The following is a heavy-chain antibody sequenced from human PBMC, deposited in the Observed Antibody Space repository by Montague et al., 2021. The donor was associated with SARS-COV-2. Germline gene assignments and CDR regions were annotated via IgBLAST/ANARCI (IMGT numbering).Heavy chain of an antibody. V-gene: IGHV3-66*01. CDR3: ARESSQFFGSGPLDY. CDR2: ISSSSVT. D-gene: IGHD3-10*01. CDR1: GFTVSSTY. J-gene: IGHJ4*02. Sequence: SLRLSCAASGFTVSSTYMNWVRQVPGKGLGWVSSISSSSVTYSADSLKGRFTISRDNSKNTVYLQMNSLRAEDTAVYFCARESSQFFGSGPLDYWSQGSLVTVSS.